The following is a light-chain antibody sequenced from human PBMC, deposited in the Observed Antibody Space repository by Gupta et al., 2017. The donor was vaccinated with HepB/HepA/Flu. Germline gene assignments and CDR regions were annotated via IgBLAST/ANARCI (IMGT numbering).Light chain of an antibody. Sequence: QPVLTQPPSAPGTPGQRVTISCSGSSSNIGNDNAYWYQQLPGTAPNLLIYNDNPRPSGVPDRFSGSKSGTTASLVISGLRSEDEADYYCVGWDDSLSGYVFGAGTKVTVL. V-gene: IGLV1-47*02. CDR2: NDN. CDR1: SSNIGNDN. J-gene: IGLJ1*01. CDR3: VGWDDSLSGYV.